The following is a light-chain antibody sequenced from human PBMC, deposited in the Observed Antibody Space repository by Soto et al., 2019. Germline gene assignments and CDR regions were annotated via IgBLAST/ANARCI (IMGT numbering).Light chain of an antibody. J-gene: IGKJ1*01. V-gene: IGKV3-20*01. CDR1: QNIRGNE. Sequence: VLTQSPGTLSLSPGERTTLSCRASQNIRGNELAWYQQKPGQPPRLLIYGGSSRAPGIPDRFSGRGSGTEFTLTISRLEPEDFAVYYCQDYGTSAPWTFGHGTRVEIK. CDR2: GGS. CDR3: QDYGTSAPWT.